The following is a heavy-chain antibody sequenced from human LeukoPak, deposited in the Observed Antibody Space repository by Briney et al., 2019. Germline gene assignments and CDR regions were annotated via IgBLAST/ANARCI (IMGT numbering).Heavy chain of an antibody. CDR3: AREGIAAAYDY. CDR2: ISSSSTI. V-gene: IGHV3-69-1*01. D-gene: IGHD6-13*01. Sequence: GGSLRLSCAASGFTFSDYYMSWIRQAPGKGLEWVSYISSSSTIYYADSVKGRFTISRDNAKNSLYLQMNSLRAEDTAVYYCAREGIAAAYDYWGQGTLVTVSS. J-gene: IGHJ4*02. CDR1: GFTFSDYY.